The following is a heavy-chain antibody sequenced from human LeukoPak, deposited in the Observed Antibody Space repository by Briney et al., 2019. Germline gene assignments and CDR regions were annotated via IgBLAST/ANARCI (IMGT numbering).Heavy chain of an antibody. CDR1: GFTFSSYT. Sequence: GESLRLSCAAPGFTFSSYTMTWVRQDPGKGLEWVSSISRSGDYIFYADSVRGRFTISRDNAKNSLYLQMTSLRAEDTAVYYCAKDRLVGGSDRHPLDYRGQGTLVTVSS. CDR2: ISRSGDYI. J-gene: IGHJ4*02. D-gene: IGHD1-26*01. CDR3: AKDRLVGGSDRHPLDY. V-gene: IGHV3-21*01.